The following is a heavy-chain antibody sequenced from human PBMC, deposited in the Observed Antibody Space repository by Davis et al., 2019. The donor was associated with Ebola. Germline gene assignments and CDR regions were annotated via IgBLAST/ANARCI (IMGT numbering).Heavy chain of an antibody. V-gene: IGHV3-23*01. CDR2: ISPGGTT. CDR1: GFTFTSYD. D-gene: IGHD3-16*01. CDR3: VKDYGWGFGS. Sequence: GESLKISCEASGFTFTSYDMSWVRQAPGKGLEWVSVISPGGTTHFADSVKGRFTVPRDSSKNTLYLQMNNLRIEDTAVYFCVKDYGWGFGSWGQGTLVTVSS. J-gene: IGHJ4*02.